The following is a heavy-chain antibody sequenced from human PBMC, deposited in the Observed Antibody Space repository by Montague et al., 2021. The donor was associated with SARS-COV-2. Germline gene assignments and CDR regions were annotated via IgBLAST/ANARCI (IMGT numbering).Heavy chain of an antibody. CDR2: ISFDGNDR. CDR3: ARVAQLLLGNPQNLFDP. CDR1: GLSFSSYA. V-gene: IGHV3-30-3*01. Sequence: SLRLSCAASGLSFSSYAMHWVRQPPGKGLEWLAVISFDGNDRYYAGSLRGRFTISRDNSKDTPYLQLTDLRSDDTGVYYCARVAQLLLGNPQNLFDPWGQGTLVTVST. D-gene: IGHD4-23*01. J-gene: IGHJ5*02.